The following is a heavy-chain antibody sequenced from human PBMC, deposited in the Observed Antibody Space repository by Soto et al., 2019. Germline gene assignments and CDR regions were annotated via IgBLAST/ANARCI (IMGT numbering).Heavy chain of an antibody. D-gene: IGHD4-4*01. CDR2: IKQDGSEK. CDR1: GFTFSSYW. J-gene: IGHJ6*03. Sequence: PGGSLRLSCAASGFTFSSYWMSWVRQAPGKGLEWVANIKQDGSEKYYVDSVKGRFTISRDNAKNSLYLQMNSLRAEDTAVYYCAREVRRDSNYYYYYYYMDVWGKGTTVTVSS. CDR3: AREVRRDSNYYYYYYYMDV. V-gene: IGHV3-7*01.